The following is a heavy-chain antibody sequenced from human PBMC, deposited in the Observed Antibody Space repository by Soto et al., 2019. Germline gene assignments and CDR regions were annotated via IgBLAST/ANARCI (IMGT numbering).Heavy chain of an antibody. V-gene: IGHV3-23*01. D-gene: IGHD6-19*01. CDR2: ISGSGGST. CDR1: GFTFSSYA. Sequence: GGSLSLSCAASGFTFSSYAMSWVRQAPGKGLEWVSAISGSGGSTYYADSVKGRFTFFIDISKNTLFLQMNSLRAEDTAVYYCAKAAVAGTYFDYWGQGTLVTVSS. CDR3: AKAAVAGTYFDY. J-gene: IGHJ4*02.